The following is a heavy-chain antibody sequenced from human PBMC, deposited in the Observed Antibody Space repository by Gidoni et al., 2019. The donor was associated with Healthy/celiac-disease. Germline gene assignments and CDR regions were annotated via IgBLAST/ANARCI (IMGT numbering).Heavy chain of an antibody. D-gene: IGHD6-19*01. CDR1: GFSLSTSGMC. Sequence: QVTLRESGPALVKPTQTLTLTCTFSGFSLSTSGMCVSWIRQPPGKALEWLARIDWDDDKYYSTSLKTRLTISKDTSKNQVVLTMTNMDPVDTATYYCARIVWGPTNREKYSSGWYVGEGYDYGMDVWGQGTTVTVSS. J-gene: IGHJ6*02. CDR3: ARIVWGPTNREKYSSGWYVGEGYDYGMDV. CDR2: IDWDDDK. V-gene: IGHV2-70*15.